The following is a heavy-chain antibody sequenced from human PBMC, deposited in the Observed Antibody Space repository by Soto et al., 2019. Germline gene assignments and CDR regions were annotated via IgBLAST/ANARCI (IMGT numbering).Heavy chain of an antibody. CDR1: GFTFSSYG. Sequence: QVQLVESGGGVVQPGRSLRLSCAASGFTFSSYGMHWVRQAPGKGLEWVAVIWYDGSNKYYADSVKGRFTISRDNSKNTLYRQMNSLRAEDTAVYYCARGIAATVNGGYFDYWGQGTLVTVSS. J-gene: IGHJ4*02. CDR2: IWYDGSNK. D-gene: IGHD4-17*01. CDR3: ARGIAATVNGGYFDY. V-gene: IGHV3-33*01.